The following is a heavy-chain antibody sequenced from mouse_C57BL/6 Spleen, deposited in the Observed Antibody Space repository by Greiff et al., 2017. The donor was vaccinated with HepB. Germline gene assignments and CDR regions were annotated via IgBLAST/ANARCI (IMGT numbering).Heavy chain of an antibody. J-gene: IGHJ4*01. CDR2: IYPGSGNT. D-gene: IGHD1-1*01. V-gene: IGHV1-76*01. Sequence: QVQLKQSGAELVRPGASVKLSCKASGYTFTDYYINWVKQRPGQGLEWIARIYPGSGNTYYNEKFKGKATLTAEKSSSTAYMQLSSLTSEDSAVYFWARRADGSSFYYAMDYWGQGTSVTVSS. CDR3: ARRADGSSFYYAMDY. CDR1: GYTFTDYY.